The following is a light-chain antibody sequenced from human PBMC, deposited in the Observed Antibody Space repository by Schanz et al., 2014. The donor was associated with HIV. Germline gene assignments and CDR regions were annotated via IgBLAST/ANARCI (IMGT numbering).Light chain of an antibody. CDR1: QSVSSSY. J-gene: IGKJ1*01. CDR2: GAS. CDR3: QQYNNWPRT. Sequence: EIVLTQSPGTLSLSPGERATLSCRASQSVSSSYLAWYQQKPGQAHRLLIFGASGRATGIPDRFSGSGSGTEFTLTISSLQSEDFAVYYCQQYNNWPRTFGQGTKVEIK. V-gene: IGKV3-20*01.